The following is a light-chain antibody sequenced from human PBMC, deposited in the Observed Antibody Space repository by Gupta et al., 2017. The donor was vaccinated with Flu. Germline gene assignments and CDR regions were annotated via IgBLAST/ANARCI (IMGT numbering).Light chain of an antibody. CDR2: AAS. CDR1: QSISSY. CDR3: QQSDSTLWT. V-gene: IGKV1-39*01. Sequence: GDRVTITCRASQSISSYLNWYQQKPGKAPKLLIYAASSLHSGVPSRFSGSGSGTDFTLTISSLQPEDFATYYCQQSDSTLWTFGQGTKVEIK. J-gene: IGKJ1*01.